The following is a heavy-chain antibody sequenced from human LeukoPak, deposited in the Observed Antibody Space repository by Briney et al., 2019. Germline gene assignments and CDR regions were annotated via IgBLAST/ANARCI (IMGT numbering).Heavy chain of an antibody. CDR1: GGSISSSSYY. CDR3: AREGGYSYDDDAFDI. D-gene: IGHD5-18*01. CDR2: IYYSGST. V-gene: IGHV4-39*07. Sequence: SETLSLTCTVSGGSISSSSYYWGWIRQPPGKGLEWIGSIYYSGSTYYNPSLKSRVTISVDTSKNQFSLKLSSVTAADTAVYYCAREGGYSYDDDAFDIWGQGTMVTVSS. J-gene: IGHJ3*02.